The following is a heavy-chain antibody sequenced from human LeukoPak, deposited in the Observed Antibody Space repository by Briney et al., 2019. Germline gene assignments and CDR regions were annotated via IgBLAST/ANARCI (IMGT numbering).Heavy chain of an antibody. CDR2: ISSSGTTI. V-gene: IGHV3-11*01. J-gene: IGHJ4*02. CDR1: GFTFSDYY. CDR3: ARDYRSTFDY. Sequence: GGSLRLSCAASGFTFSDYYMSWIRQAPGKGLEWVSYISSSGTTISYTDSVKGRFTISRDNAKNSLYLQMNSLRAEDTVVYYCARDYRSTFDYWGQGTLVTVSS. D-gene: IGHD1-26*01.